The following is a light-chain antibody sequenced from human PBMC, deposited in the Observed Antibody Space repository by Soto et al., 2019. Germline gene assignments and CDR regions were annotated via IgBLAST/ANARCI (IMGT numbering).Light chain of an antibody. Sequence: EIVLTQSPATLSLSPGERANLSCRASQSVSSYLAWYQQKPGQAPSLLIYDASNRATGIPARFSGSGSGTDFTLTISSLEPEDFAVYYCQQRSNWPRTFGQGTKLEIK. J-gene: IGKJ2*01. V-gene: IGKV3-11*01. CDR2: DAS. CDR3: QQRSNWPRT. CDR1: QSVSSY.